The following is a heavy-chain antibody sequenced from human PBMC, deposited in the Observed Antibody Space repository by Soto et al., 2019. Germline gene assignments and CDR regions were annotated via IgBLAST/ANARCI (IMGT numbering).Heavy chain of an antibody. CDR3: ARSGYGGHGHFDY. Sequence: PSETLSLTCAVSGYSISSGYHWAWIRQPPGKGLEWVGSVYHSGSTYYKSSLKSRITISVDTSKNQFSLKLTSVTAADTAVYYGARSGYGGHGHFDYWAQVTLVTVSS. J-gene: IGHJ4*02. D-gene: IGHD5-12*01. CDR1: GYSISSGYH. V-gene: IGHV4-38-2*01. CDR2: VYHSGST.